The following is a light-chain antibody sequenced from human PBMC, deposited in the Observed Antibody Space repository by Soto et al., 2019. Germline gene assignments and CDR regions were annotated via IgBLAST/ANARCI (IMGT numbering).Light chain of an antibody. CDR3: QQYNSYSPYT. V-gene: IGKV3-20*01. J-gene: IGKJ2*01. Sequence: EIVLTQSPGTLSLSPGERATLSCRASQSVTSNYLAWYQQKPGQAPRLLVYGASSRATGISDRFSGSGSGTDFTLTISRLEPEDFATYYCQQYNSYSPYTFGQGTKLEIK. CDR2: GAS. CDR1: QSVTSNY.